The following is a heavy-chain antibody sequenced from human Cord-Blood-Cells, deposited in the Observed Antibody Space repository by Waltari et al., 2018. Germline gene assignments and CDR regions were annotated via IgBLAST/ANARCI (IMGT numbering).Heavy chain of an antibody. Sequence: EVQLVESGGGLIQPGGSLRLSCAASGFTVSSNYMSWVRQAPGKGRGGVSVIYSGVSTYYADSVKGRFTISRDNSKNTLYLQMNSLRAEDTAVYYCARGQQWLVEGWYFDLWGRGALVTVSS. V-gene: IGHV3-53*01. CDR1: GFTVSSNY. CDR3: ARGQQWLVEGWYFDL. J-gene: IGHJ2*01. D-gene: IGHD6-19*01. CDR2: IYSGVST.